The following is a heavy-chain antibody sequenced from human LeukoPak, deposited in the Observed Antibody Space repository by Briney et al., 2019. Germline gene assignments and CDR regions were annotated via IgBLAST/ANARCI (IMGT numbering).Heavy chain of an antibody. J-gene: IGHJ4*02. Sequence: GGSLRLSCAASGFTFSSYAMSWVRQAPGKGLEWVSAISGSGGSTYYADSERGRFTISRDNSKNTLFLQMNSLRADDTAVYYCAREGYYDSTGSSFPFFDYWGQGTLVTVSS. CDR1: GFTFSSYA. CDR3: AREGYYDSTGSSFPFFDY. CDR2: ISGSGGST. D-gene: IGHD3-22*01. V-gene: IGHV3-23*01.